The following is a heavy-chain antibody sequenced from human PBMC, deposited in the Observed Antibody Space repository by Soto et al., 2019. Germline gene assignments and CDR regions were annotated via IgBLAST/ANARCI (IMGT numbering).Heavy chain of an antibody. J-gene: IGHJ6*02. V-gene: IGHV1-69*13. CDR1: GGTFSSYA. D-gene: IGHD1-7*01. Sequence: SVKVSCKASGGTFSSYAISWVRQAPGQGLEWMGGIIPIFGTANYAQKFQGRVTITANESTSTAYMELSSLRSEDTAVYYCAREVATGTDYYYYYYGMDIWGQGTTVTVSS. CDR3: AREVATGTDYYYYYYGMDI. CDR2: IIPIFGTA.